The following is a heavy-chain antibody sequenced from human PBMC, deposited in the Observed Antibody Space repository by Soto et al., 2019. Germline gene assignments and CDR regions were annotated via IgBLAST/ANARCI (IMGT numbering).Heavy chain of an antibody. CDR2: ITPIFGTA. CDR3: ARDGTLYDSSGYYYPC. D-gene: IGHD3-22*01. Sequence: QVQLVQSGAEVKKAGSSVKVSCKASGGTFSTSTISWVRQAPGQGPEWMGGITPIFGTASFAQKFQGRVTITADESTSTAYMELSSLRSEDTAMYYCARDGTLYDSSGYYYPCWGQGTLVTVSS. V-gene: IGHV1-69*01. J-gene: IGHJ4*02. CDR1: GGTFSTST.